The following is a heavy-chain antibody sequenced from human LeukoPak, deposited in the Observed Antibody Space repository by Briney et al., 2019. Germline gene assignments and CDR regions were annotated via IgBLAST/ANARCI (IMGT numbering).Heavy chain of an antibody. CDR2: MNPNSGNT. V-gene: IGHV1-8*01. Sequence: ASVKVSCKASGYTFTSYDINWVRQATGQGLEWMGWMNPNSGNTGYAQKFQGRVTMTRNTSISTACMELSSLRSEDTAVYYCARYGVGVTPRLGAFDIWGQGTMVTVSS. CDR1: GYTFTSYD. CDR3: ARYGVGVTPRLGAFDI. D-gene: IGHD1-26*01. J-gene: IGHJ3*02.